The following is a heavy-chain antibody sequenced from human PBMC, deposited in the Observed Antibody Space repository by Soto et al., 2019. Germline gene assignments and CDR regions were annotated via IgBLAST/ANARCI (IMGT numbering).Heavy chain of an antibody. Sequence: GESLKISCAASGFTFSSYGMHWVRQAPGKGLEWVAVISYDGSNKYYADSVKGRFTISRDNSKNTLYLQMNSLRAEDTAVYYCAKARGDFWSGYYTSVWFDPWGQGTLVTVSS. CDR1: GFTFSSYG. CDR2: ISYDGSNK. V-gene: IGHV3-30*18. J-gene: IGHJ5*02. CDR3: AKARGDFWSGYYTSVWFDP. D-gene: IGHD3-3*01.